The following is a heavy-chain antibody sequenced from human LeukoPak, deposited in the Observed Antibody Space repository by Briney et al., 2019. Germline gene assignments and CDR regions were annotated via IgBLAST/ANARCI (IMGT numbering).Heavy chain of an antibody. Sequence: SETLSLTCTVSGGSINTYYGSWIRQPPGKGLEWIGYIYYSGSTKYNPSLERRISISVDTSKNQFSLRLSSVTAADRAVYYCARGPGSRYLDFWGQGILVTVSS. CDR1: GGSINTYY. D-gene: IGHD3-10*01. CDR2: IYYSGST. CDR3: ARGPGSRYLDF. J-gene: IGHJ4*02. V-gene: IGHV4-59*01.